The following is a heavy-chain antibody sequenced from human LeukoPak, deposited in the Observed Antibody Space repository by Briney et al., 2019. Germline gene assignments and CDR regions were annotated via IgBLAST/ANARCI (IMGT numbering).Heavy chain of an antibody. CDR3: ARDDGDRSVDY. CDR1: GGSISSSGYY. CDR2: IKQDGSEK. Sequence: ETLSLTCTVSGGSISSSGYYWGWIRQPPGKGLEWVANIKQDGSEKYYVDSVKGRFTISRDNAKNSLYLQMNSLRAEDTAVYYCARDDGDRSVDYWGQGTLVTVSS. D-gene: IGHD4-17*01. J-gene: IGHJ4*02. V-gene: IGHV3-7*01.